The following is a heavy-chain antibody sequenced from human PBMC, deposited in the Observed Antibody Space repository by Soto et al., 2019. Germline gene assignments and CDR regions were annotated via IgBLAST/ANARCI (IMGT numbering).Heavy chain of an antibody. D-gene: IGHD1-26*01. V-gene: IGHV1-18*04. CDR2: ISAYNGNT. Sequence: ASVKVSCKASGYTFTSYGLSWARQAPGQGLEWMGWISAYNGNTNYAQKLQGRVTMTTDTSTSTAYMELRSLRSDDTAVYYCASKWQLHYYYYYGMDVWGQGTTVTVS. CDR1: GYTFTSYG. J-gene: IGHJ6*02. CDR3: ASKWQLHYYYYYGMDV.